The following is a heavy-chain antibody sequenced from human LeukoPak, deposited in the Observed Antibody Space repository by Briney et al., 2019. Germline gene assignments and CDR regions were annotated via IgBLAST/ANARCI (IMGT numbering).Heavy chain of an antibody. CDR3: ARADIVVVPEPGTFDY. J-gene: IGHJ4*02. D-gene: IGHD2-2*01. Sequence: ASVKVSCKASGFTFTGYYIHWVRQAPGQGLEWMGWISAYNGNTNYAQKLQGRVTMTTDTSTSTAYMELRSLRSDDTAVYYCARADIVVVPEPGTFDYWGQGTLVTVSS. CDR1: GFTFTGYY. V-gene: IGHV1-18*04. CDR2: ISAYNGNT.